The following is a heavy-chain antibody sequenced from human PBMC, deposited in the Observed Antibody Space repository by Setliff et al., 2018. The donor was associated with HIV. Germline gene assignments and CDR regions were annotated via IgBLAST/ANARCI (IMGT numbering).Heavy chain of an antibody. V-gene: IGHV4-31*03. Sequence: PSETLSLTCTVSGDSISSGGYYWSWIRQHPGKGLEWIGYIYYSGTTYYNPSLKSRLSISVDTSKNQFSLKLSSVTAADTAVYYCARDVRRNHCSSTSCYARDNWFDPWGQGIQVTVSS. D-gene: IGHD2-2*01. CDR1: GDSISSGGYY. CDR2: IYYSGTT. CDR3: ARDVRRNHCSSTSCYARDNWFDP. J-gene: IGHJ5*02.